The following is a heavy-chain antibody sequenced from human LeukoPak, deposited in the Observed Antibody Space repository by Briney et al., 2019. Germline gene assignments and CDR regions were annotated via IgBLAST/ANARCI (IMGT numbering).Heavy chain of an antibody. V-gene: IGHV3-23*01. Sequence: GGSLRLSCAASGFSLRGNAVSGVREAPGGGREGGAGICPDDATFSPASVTGRFPISRATSTTKMYLHMNSMRAEDTAIYYCAKGNLQMGQDDCDIWGQGTMVTVSS. CDR2: ICPDDAT. CDR3: AKGNLQMGQDDCDI. J-gene: IGHJ3*02. D-gene: IGHD1-14*01. CDR1: GFSLRGNA.